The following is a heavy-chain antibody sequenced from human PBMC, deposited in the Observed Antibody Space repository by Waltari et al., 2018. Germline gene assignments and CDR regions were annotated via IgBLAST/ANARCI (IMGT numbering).Heavy chain of an antibody. Sequence: QVQLQQWGAGLLKPSETLSLTCAVYGGSFSGYYWSWIRHPPGKGLEWIGEINHSGSTNYNPSLKSRVTISVDTSKNQFSLKLSSVTAADTAVYYCARAWISLILGATSAFDIWGQGTMVTVS. CDR1: GGSFSGYY. CDR2: INHSGST. V-gene: IGHV4-34*01. D-gene: IGHD1-26*01. CDR3: ARAWISLILGATSAFDI. J-gene: IGHJ3*02.